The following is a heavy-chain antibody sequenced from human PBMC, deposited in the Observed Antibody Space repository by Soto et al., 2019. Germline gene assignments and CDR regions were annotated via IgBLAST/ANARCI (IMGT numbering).Heavy chain of an antibody. CDR3: ARERVVVPATIFYYYALVV. D-gene: IGHD2-15*01. J-gene: IGHJ6*02. V-gene: IGHV3-7*05. CDR2: VKQDGSER. Sequence: EVQLVESGGGLVQPGGSLRLSCAASGFSFSDYWMSWVRQAPGKGLEWVANVKQDGSERYYVDSVKGRFTISRDNAKNSLYLQMNSLRAEDTAVYYCARERVVVPATIFYYYALVVWGQGTTVTVSS. CDR1: GFSFSDYW.